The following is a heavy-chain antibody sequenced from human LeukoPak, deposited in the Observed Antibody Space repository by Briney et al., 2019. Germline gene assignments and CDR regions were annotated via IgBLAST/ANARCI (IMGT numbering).Heavy chain of an antibody. D-gene: IGHD6-19*01. V-gene: IGHV3-21*01. CDR2: ISRRSDSI. CDR1: GVTFSTFS. CDR3: ASGTVAGTIQH. Sequence: SGGSLRLSCAASGVTFSTFSMNWLRQAPGKGLEWVSCISRRSDSIYYADSVKGRFTISRDNAKNTLYLQMSRLSVEDTGVYFCASGTVAGTIQHWGQGTLVSVSS. J-gene: IGHJ1*01.